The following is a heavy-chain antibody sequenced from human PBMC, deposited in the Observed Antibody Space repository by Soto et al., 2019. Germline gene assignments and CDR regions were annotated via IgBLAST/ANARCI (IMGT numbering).Heavy chain of an antibody. CDR2: IYYSGST. D-gene: IGHD6-13*01. J-gene: IGHJ6*02. Sequence: PSETLSLTCTVSGCSISSGDYYWSWIRQPPGKGLEWIGYIYYSGSTYYNPSLKSRVTISVDTSKNQFSLKLSSVTAADTAVYYCARESAPDYYGMDIWGQGTTVTVSS. V-gene: IGHV4-30-4*01. CDR3: ARESAPDYYGMDI. CDR1: GCSISSGDYY.